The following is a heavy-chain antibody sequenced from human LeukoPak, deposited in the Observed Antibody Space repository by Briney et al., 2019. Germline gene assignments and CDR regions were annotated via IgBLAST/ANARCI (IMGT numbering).Heavy chain of an antibody. V-gene: IGHV1-69*04. J-gene: IGHJ4*02. Sequence: ASVKVSCKASGGTFSSYAISWVRQAPGQGLEWMGRIIPILGIANYAQKFQGRVTITADKSTSTAYMELSSLRSEDTAVYYCALYKIEMATIEFDYWGQGTLVTVSS. CDR3: ALYKIEMATIEFDY. CDR1: GGTFSSYA. CDR2: IIPILGIA. D-gene: IGHD5-24*01.